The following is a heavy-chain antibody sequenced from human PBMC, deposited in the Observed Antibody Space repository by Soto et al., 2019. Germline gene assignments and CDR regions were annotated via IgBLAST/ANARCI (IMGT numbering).Heavy chain of an antibody. J-gene: IGHJ4*02. CDR1: GFTFSSYA. V-gene: IGHV3-30-3*01. D-gene: IGHD3-10*01. CDR3: ARVFAADYYGSGSTMV. Sequence: GGSLRLSCAASGFTFSSYAMHWFRQAPGKGLEWVAVISYDGSNKYYADSVKGRFTISRDNSKNTLYLQMNSLRAEDTAVYYCARVFAADYYGSGSTMVWGQGTLVTVSS. CDR2: ISYDGSNK.